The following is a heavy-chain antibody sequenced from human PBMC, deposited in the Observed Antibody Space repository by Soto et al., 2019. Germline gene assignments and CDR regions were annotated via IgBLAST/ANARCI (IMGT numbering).Heavy chain of an antibody. J-gene: IGHJ4*02. CDR2: IIPILGIA. D-gene: IGHD2-15*01. V-gene: IGHV1-69*02. Sequence: QVQLVQSGAEVKKPGSSVKVSCKASGGTFSSYTISWVRQAPGQGLEWVGRIIPILGIANYAQKFQGRVTITADKSTSTAYMELSSLRSEDTAVYYCARTKKYCSGGSCYFDYWGQGTLVTVSS. CDR1: GGTFSSYT. CDR3: ARTKKYCSGGSCYFDY.